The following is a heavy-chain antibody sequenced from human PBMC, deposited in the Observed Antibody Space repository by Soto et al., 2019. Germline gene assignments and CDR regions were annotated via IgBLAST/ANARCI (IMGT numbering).Heavy chain of an antibody. V-gene: IGHV4-59*01. CDR1: GGSISSYY. CDR3: ARDRLGAFDI. D-gene: IGHD6-25*01. J-gene: IGHJ3*02. CDR2: IYYSGST. Sequence: SETLSLTCTVSGGSISSYYWSWLRQPPGKGLEWIGYIYYSGSTNYNPSLKSRVTISVDTSKNQFSLKLSSVTAADTAVYYCARDRLGAFDIWGQGTMVTVSS.